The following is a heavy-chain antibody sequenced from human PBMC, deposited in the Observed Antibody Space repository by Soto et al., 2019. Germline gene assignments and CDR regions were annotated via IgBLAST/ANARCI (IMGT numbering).Heavy chain of an antibody. D-gene: IGHD6-19*01. CDR2: IWYDGSNK. Sequence: SLRLSCAASGFTFSSYGMHWVRQAPGKGLEWVAVIWYDGSNKYYADSVKGRFTISRDNSKNTLYLQMNSLRAEDTAVYYCARVFGYSSGWSPWGQGTLVTVSS. CDR3: ARVFGYSSGWSP. CDR1: GFTFSSYG. J-gene: IGHJ5*02. V-gene: IGHV3-33*01.